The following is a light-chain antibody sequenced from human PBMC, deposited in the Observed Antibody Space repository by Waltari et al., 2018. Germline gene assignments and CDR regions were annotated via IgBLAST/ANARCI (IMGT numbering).Light chain of an antibody. J-gene: IGLJ1*01. CDR1: SSDLGGYSF. Sequence: QSALTQPASVSGSPGQSITISCTRSSSDLGGYSFVSWYQQHPGKAPKLMIYDVSHRPSGVSNRFSGYKSGNTASLTSSGLQPEDEADYYCSSYTSIIPPFLFGTGTKVTVL. V-gene: IGLV2-14*01. CDR2: DVS. CDR3: SSYTSIIPPFL.